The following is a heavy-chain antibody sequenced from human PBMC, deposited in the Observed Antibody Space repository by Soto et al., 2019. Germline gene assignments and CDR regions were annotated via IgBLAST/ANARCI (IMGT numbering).Heavy chain of an antibody. D-gene: IGHD2-8*01. CDR1: GFTFSNAW. CDR3: TTDPWFIVVSTTSYYYYGMDV. Sequence: GGSLRLSCAASGFTFSNAWMSWVRQAPGKGLEWVGRIKSKTDGGTTDYAAPVNGRFTISRDDSTNTLYLQMKSLKTEDTAVYYCTTDPWFIVVSTTSYYYYGMDVWRQRTTVTVSS. J-gene: IGHJ6*02. CDR2: IKSKTDGGTT. V-gene: IGHV3-15*01.